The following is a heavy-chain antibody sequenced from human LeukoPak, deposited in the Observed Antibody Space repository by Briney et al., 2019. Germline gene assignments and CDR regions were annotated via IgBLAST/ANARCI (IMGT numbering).Heavy chain of an antibody. J-gene: IGHJ4*02. CDR2: IYSAGST. D-gene: IGHD2-8*01. Sequence: GGSLRLSCAASGFTVSSTYMSWVRQAPGKGLEWVSIIYSAGSTYYADSVTGRFTISRDNSKNTLYLQMNSLRAEDTAVYYCAKGHCTNGICWLDWGQGTLVTVSS. V-gene: IGHV3-53*01. CDR3: AKGHCTNGICWLD. CDR1: GFTVSSTY.